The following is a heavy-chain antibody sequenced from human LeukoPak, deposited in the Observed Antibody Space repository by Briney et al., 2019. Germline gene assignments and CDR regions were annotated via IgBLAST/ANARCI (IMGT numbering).Heavy chain of an antibody. J-gene: IGHJ4*02. CDR2: ISGSGGST. Sequence: GGSLRLSCAASGFTLSSYAMSWVRQAPGKGLEWVSAISGSGGSTYYADSVKGRFTISRDNSKNTLYLQMNSLRAEDTAVYYCAKGKSVLRFLEWLFTNDYWGQGTLVTVSS. CDR3: AKGKSVLRFLEWLFTNDY. D-gene: IGHD3-3*01. CDR1: GFTLSSYA. V-gene: IGHV3-23*01.